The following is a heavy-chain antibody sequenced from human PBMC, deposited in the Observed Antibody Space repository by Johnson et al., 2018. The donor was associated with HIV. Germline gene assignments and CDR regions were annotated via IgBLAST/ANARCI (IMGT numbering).Heavy chain of an antibody. J-gene: IGHJ3*02. CDR1: GFTFDDYA. CDR3: AKGLRSSYMCAFDI. Sequence: EVQVVESGGGVAQPGRSLRLSCAASGFTFDDYAMHWVRQAPGKGLEWVSGISWNSGSIGYADSVKGRFTISRDNAKNSLYLQMNSLRAEDTALYYCAKGLRSSYMCAFDIWGQGTMVTVSS. CDR2: ISWNSGSI. V-gene: IGHV3-9*01. D-gene: IGHD6-13*01.